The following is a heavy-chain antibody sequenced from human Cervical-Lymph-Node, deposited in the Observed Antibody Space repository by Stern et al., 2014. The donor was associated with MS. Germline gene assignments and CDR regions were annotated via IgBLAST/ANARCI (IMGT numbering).Heavy chain of an antibody. CDR2: IITIICSA. CDR3: ARDRRDAHTYAFDS. CDR1: GGTFSSLA. Sequence: VQLLQSGAEVKGPGSSVKVSCKASGGTFSSLAINWVRQASGQGLEWMGGIITIICSANYAAKFQGRVTINADAATRTVYMELSSLRSEDTAVYFCARDRRDAHTYAFDSWGQGTLGTVSS. V-gene: IGHV1-69*01. J-gene: IGHJ3*02. D-gene: IGHD2-2*01.